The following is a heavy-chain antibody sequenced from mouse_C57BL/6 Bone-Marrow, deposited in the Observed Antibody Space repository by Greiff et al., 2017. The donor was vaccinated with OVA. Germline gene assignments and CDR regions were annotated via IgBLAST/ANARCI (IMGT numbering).Heavy chain of an antibody. CDR1: GYTFTDYY. J-gene: IGHJ2*01. CDR2: INPNNGGT. CDR3: ARSGLGPFDY. Sequence: EVQLQQSGPELVKPGASVKMSCKASGYTFTDYYMHWVKQSHGKSLEWIGYINPNNGGTSYNQKFKGKATLTVNKSSSTAYMELRSLTSEDSAVYYCARSGLGPFDYWGKGTTLTVSS. V-gene: IGHV1-22*01. D-gene: IGHD4-1*01.